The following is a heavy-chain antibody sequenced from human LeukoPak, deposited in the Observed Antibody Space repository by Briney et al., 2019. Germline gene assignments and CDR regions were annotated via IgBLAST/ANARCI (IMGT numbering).Heavy chain of an antibody. Sequence: ASVKVSCKASGGTFSSYAIGWVRQAPGQGLEWMGGIIPIFGTANYAQKFQGRVTITTDESTSTAYMELSSLRSEDTAVYYCARFSGSIAAGAHDAFDIWGQGTMVTVSS. V-gene: IGHV1-69*05. CDR3: ARFSGSIAAGAHDAFDI. CDR1: GGTFSSYA. J-gene: IGHJ3*02. CDR2: IIPIFGTA. D-gene: IGHD6-13*01.